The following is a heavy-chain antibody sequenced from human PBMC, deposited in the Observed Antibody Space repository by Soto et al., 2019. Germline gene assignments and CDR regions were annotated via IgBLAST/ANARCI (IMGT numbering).Heavy chain of an antibody. D-gene: IGHD4-17*01. Sequence: QVQLQESGPGLLKPSETLSLTCSVSGGSVSNKTYYWSWIRPPPGKRLEWIGYVYYSGTTNYNPSIWCRVEISVDLSKNQFSLRLSSVTTAATALYYCASTTAVPNTLRSRYFFDYWGQGTLVTVSS. V-gene: IGHV4-61*01. CDR1: GGSVSNKTYY. CDR2: VYYSGTT. CDR3: ASTTAVPNTLRSRYFFDY. J-gene: IGHJ4*02.